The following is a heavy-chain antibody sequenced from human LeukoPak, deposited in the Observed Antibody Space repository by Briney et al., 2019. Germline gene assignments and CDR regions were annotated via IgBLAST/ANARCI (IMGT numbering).Heavy chain of an antibody. CDR1: GYTFTSYD. Sequence: ASVKVSCKASGYTFTSYDINWVRQATGQGLEWMGWMSPNSGNTGYAQKFQGRVTVTRNTSISTACMELSSLRSEDTAVYYCARGRPYDFWSGYVPLDYYYYYMDVWGKGTTVTVSS. D-gene: IGHD3-3*01. V-gene: IGHV1-8*03. CDR3: ARGRPYDFWSGYVPLDYYYYYMDV. J-gene: IGHJ6*03. CDR2: MSPNSGNT.